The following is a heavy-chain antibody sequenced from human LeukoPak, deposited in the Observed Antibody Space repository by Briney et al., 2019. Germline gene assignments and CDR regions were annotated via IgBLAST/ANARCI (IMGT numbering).Heavy chain of an antibody. D-gene: IGHD3-10*01. V-gene: IGHV3-21*01. Sequence: PGGSLRLSCAASGLTFSSYEMNWVRQAPGKGLEWVSSISSSSSYIYYADSVKGRFTISRDNAKNSLYLQMDSLRAEDTAVYYCARAYYGSGTSHFDSWGQGTLVTVSS. CDR1: GLTFSSYE. CDR2: ISSSSSYI. J-gene: IGHJ4*02. CDR3: ARAYYGSGTSHFDS.